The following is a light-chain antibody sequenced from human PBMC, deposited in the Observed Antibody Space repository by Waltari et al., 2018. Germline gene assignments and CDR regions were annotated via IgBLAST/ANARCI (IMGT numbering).Light chain of an antibody. CDR1: TIGSKS. CDR2: YND. CDR3: QVWDSSSDHVV. Sequence: SYVLTQPPSVSVAPGKTASITCGGNTIGSKSVNWYQRKAGQAPELVIFYNDDRPSGIPERFSGSNSGNTATLTISRVEAGDEADYYCQVWDSSSDHVVFGGGTKLTVL. V-gene: IGLV3-21*04. J-gene: IGLJ2*01.